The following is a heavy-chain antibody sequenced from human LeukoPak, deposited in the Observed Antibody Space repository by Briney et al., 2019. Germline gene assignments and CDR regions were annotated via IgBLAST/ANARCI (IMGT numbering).Heavy chain of an antibody. CDR2: IWYDGSNK. J-gene: IGHJ4*02. CDR3: AKDRGYSYGISEY. V-gene: IGHV3-33*06. D-gene: IGHD5-18*01. Sequence: PGGSLRLSCAASGFTFSSYDMHWVRQAPGKGLEWVAVIWYDGSNKYYADSVKGRFTISRDNSKNTLYLQMNSLRAEDTAVYYCAKDRGYSYGISEYWGQGTLVTVSS. CDR1: GFTFSSYD.